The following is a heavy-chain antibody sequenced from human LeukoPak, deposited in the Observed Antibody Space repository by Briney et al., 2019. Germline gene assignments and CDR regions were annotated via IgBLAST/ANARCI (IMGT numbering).Heavy chain of an antibody. CDR3: ARMVVNSERYLDY. CDR2: VSGTSIYT. CDR1: GFTFSDYY. J-gene: IGHJ4*02. D-gene: IGHD1-26*01. V-gene: IGHV3-11*03. Sequence: GGSLRLSCAASGFTFSDYYMTWIRQDPGKGLEWVSYVSGTSIYTNYADSVKGRFTISRDNAKNSLWLQMNSLRAEDTAVYYCARMVVNSERYLDYWGQGTLVTVSS.